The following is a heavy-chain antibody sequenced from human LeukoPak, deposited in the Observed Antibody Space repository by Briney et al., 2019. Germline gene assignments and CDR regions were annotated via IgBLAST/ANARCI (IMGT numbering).Heavy chain of an antibody. Sequence: GGSLRLSCAASGFTFSSYAMSWVRQAPGKGLEWVSAISGSGGSTYYADSVKGRFTISGDNSKNTLYLQMNSLRAEDTAVYYCAKDLKAYSGYDTYFDYWGQGTLVTVSS. J-gene: IGHJ4*02. D-gene: IGHD5-12*01. CDR3: AKDLKAYSGYDTYFDY. CDR1: GFTFSSYA. CDR2: ISGSGGST. V-gene: IGHV3-23*01.